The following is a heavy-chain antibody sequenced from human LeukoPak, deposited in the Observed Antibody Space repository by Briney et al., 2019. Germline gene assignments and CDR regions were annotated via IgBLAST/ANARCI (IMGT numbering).Heavy chain of an antibody. Sequence: GGSLRLSCAASGFTFSNYWMSWVRQAPGKGLEWVSSISSSSSYIYYADSVKGRFTISRDNAKNSLYLQMNSLRAEDTAVYYCARETIAVAGNFFDYWGQGTLVTVSS. D-gene: IGHD6-19*01. CDR2: ISSSSSYI. J-gene: IGHJ4*02. V-gene: IGHV3-21*01. CDR1: GFTFSNYW. CDR3: ARETIAVAGNFFDY.